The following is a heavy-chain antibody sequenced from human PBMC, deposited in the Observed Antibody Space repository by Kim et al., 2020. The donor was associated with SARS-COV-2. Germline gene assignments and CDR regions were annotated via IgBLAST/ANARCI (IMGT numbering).Heavy chain of an antibody. CDR3: ARPYSTGFNDAFGV. CDR2: IYPGDSDS. J-gene: IGHJ3*01. CDR1: GYSFSNYW. V-gene: IGHV5-51*01. Sequence: GESLKISCKGSGYSFSNYWIAWVRQVPGKGLEWMGIIYPGDSDSKYSPSVQGHVTISVDKSVTTAYLQWSSLRASDTGIYFCARPYSTGFNDAFGVWGQGTMVTVSS. D-gene: IGHD6-25*01.